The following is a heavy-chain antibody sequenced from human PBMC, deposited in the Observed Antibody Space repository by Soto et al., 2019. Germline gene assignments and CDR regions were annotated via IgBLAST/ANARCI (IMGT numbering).Heavy chain of an antibody. CDR2: INHSGST. CDR1: GGSFSGYY. Sequence: PSETPSLTCAVYGGSFSGYYWTWIRQPPGTGLEWIGEINHSGSTNYNPSLKSRVTISRDNAKNSLYLQMNSLRAEDTAVYYRARDQPGYSYGYGLGYWGQGTLVTVSS. J-gene: IGHJ4*02. CDR3: ARDQPGYSYGYGLGY. D-gene: IGHD5-18*01. V-gene: IGHV4-34*01.